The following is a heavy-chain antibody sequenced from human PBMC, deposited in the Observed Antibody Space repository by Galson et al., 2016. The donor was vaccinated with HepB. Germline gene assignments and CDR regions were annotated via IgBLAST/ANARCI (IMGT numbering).Heavy chain of an antibody. CDR1: GASLSGYY. Sequence: ATLSLTCAVYGASLSGYYWSWIRQPPGKGLEWITMMDRGGSAKYNPSFQSRVPLSIDTSQNQFSLTLRSVTAADTAIYYCARGPFSTIELFAHFAPWGQGSPVTVSS. CDR2: MDRGGSA. V-gene: IGHV4-34*01. CDR3: ARGPFSTIELFAHFAP. J-gene: IGHJ5*02. D-gene: IGHD4/OR15-4a*01.